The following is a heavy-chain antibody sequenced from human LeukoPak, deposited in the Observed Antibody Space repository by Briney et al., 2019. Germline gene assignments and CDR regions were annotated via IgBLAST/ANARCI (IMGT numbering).Heavy chain of an antibody. Sequence: APVKVSCKASGYTFTGYYIHWVRQAPGQGLEWMGWINPNSGGTNYAQKFQGRVTMTRDTSISTAYMELSRLRSDDTAVYYCARGPMVRGVIPSRPPDYWGQGTLVTVSS. CDR3: ARGPMVRGVIPSRPPDY. CDR1: GYTFTGYY. V-gene: IGHV1-2*02. J-gene: IGHJ4*02. CDR2: INPNSGGT. D-gene: IGHD3-10*01.